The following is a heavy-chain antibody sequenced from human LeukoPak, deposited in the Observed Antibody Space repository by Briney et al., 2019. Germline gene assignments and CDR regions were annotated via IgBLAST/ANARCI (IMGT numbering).Heavy chain of an antibody. D-gene: IGHD3-3*01. Sequence: SVKVSCKASGGTFSNFAINWVRQAPGPGLEWMGGITPIFGTANCAQKFQGRVTITADESTSTAYMELSSLRSEDTAVYYCARDMGDYDFYFNYWGQGTLVTVSS. J-gene: IGHJ4*02. CDR1: GGTFSNFA. V-gene: IGHV1-69*13. CDR3: ARDMGDYDFYFNY. CDR2: ITPIFGTA.